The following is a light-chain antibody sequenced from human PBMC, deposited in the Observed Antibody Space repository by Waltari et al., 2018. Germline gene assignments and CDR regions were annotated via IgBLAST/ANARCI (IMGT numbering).Light chain of an antibody. Sequence: SVLYNSNNKNYLAWYQQKPGQPPKLLISWASTRQSGVPDRFSGGGSGTDFTLTISSLQAEDVAVYYCQQYYSSPRTFGQGTKVEIK. CDR2: WAS. V-gene: IGKV4-1*01. CDR3: QQYYSSPRT. J-gene: IGKJ1*01. CDR1: SVLYNSNNKNY.